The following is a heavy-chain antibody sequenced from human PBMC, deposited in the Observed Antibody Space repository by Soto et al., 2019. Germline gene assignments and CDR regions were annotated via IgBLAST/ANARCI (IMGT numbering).Heavy chain of an antibody. J-gene: IGHJ1*01. CDR2: ISPYTGYT. V-gene: IGHV1-8*01. CDR1: GYMFVKYG. CDR3: ALGLIIYL. D-gene: IGHD3-10*01. Sequence: GSAGKPCCEAWGYMFVKYGSSWVRQAPGQGLKWLGWISPYTGYTDYAQKFQDRVTMTGNTSITTAYMELSSLRSEDTAVYYCALGLIIYLWG.